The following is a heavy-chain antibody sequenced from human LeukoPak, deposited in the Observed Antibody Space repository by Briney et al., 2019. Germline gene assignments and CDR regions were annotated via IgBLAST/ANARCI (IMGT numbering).Heavy chain of an antibody. Sequence: SEKVSCKASGGAFTRAAVSWVRQAPGQGLEWMGGVSPHSGIADYAQKFQGRVTITADGSTSTAYMELKSLTSEDTAVYYCATPRMNYYGSGSHYSYYYVDVWGSGTAVTVSS. CDR2: VSPHSGIA. D-gene: IGHD3-10*01. J-gene: IGHJ6*03. CDR1: GGAFTRAA. CDR3: ATPRMNYYGSGSHYSYYYVDV. V-gene: IGHV1-69*13.